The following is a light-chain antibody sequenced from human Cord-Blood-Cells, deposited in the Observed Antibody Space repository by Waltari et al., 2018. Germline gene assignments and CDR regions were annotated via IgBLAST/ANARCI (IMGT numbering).Light chain of an antibody. V-gene: IGKV3-11*01. CDR2: DAS. Sequence: EIVLTQSPATLSLSPAERAPLSCRASQSVSSYLAWYQQKPGQAPRLLIYDASNRATGIPARFSGSGSGTDFTLTISSLEPEDFAVYYCQQRSNWRTFGQGTKVEI. CDR3: QQRSNWRT. J-gene: IGKJ1*01. CDR1: QSVSSY.